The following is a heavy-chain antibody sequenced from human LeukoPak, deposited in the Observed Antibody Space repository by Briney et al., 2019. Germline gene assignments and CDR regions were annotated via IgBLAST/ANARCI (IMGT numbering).Heavy chain of an antibody. CDR3: ARVYRGSYYPGK. J-gene: IGHJ4*02. CDR2: ISWNSGTI. CDR1: GFTFDDYA. V-gene: IGHV3-9*01. D-gene: IGHD3-10*01. Sequence: PGGSLRLSCAASGFTFDDYAMHWVRQAPGKGLEWVSGISWNSGTIGYADSVKGRFTISRDNAKNSLYLQMNSLRAEDTAVYYCARVYRGSYYPGKWGQGTLVTVSS.